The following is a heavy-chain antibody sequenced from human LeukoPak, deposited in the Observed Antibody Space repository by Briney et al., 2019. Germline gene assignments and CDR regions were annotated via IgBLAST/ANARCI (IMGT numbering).Heavy chain of an antibody. CDR1: GFAFSSYW. D-gene: IGHD2-2*01. CDR3: ARDAAYCSSTSPCYYYYYMDV. J-gene: IGHJ6*03. V-gene: IGHV3-7*01. CDR2: IKQDGSEK. Sequence: GGSLRLSCAASGFAFSSYWMSWVRQAPGKGLEWVANIKQDGSEKYYVDSVKGRFTISRDNAKNSLYLQMNSLRAEDTAVYYCARDAAYCSSTSPCYYYYYMDVCDKGTTVTVSS.